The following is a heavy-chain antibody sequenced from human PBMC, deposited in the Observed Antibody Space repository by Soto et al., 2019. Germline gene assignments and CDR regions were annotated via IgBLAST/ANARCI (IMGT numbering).Heavy chain of an antibody. V-gene: IGHV3-48*01. Sequence: EVQLVESGVGLIKPGGSLRLSCATSGFILSDCAMNWVRQAPGKGLEWVSYISSSSSVIDYADSVKGRFTVSRDNARNSLYLPMNSLRAEDTALYYCARDLSWGSNWYYYMDVWGKGTTVTVSS. D-gene: IGHD7-27*01. CDR3: ARDLSWGSNWYYYMDV. J-gene: IGHJ6*03. CDR1: GFILSDCA. CDR2: ISSSSSVI.